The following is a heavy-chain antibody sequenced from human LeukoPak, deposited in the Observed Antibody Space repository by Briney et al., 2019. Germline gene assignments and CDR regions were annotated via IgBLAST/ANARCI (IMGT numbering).Heavy chain of an antibody. J-gene: IGHJ5*02. D-gene: IGHD3-22*01. V-gene: IGHV4-4*02. CDR2: IYYSGST. Sequence: GSLRLSCAASGFTFSGSAMHWVRQPPGKGLEWIGEIYYSGSTNYNPSLKSRVTISVDKSKNQFSLKLNSVTAADTAVYYCASQYYYDSSGYHLWGQGTLVTVSS. CDR3: ASQYYYDSSGYHL. CDR1: GFTFSGSA.